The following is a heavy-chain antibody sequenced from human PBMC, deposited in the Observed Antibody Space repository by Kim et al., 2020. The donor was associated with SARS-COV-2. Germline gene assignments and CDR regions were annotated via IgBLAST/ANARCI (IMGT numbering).Heavy chain of an antibody. D-gene: IGHD5-12*01. CDR2: ISSSSTYI. J-gene: IGHJ6*02. CDR3: ARDPASNGYGRSDV. CDR1: GFTFSSYS. Sequence: GGSLRLSCAASGFTFSSYSMNWVRQAPGKGLEWVSSISSSSTYIYYADSVKGRFTISRDNAKNSLYLQMTSLRAEDTAVYYCARDPASNGYGRSDVWGQGTTVTVSS. V-gene: IGHV3-21*01.